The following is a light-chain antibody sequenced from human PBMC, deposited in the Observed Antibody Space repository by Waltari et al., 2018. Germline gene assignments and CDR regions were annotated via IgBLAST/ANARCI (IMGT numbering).Light chain of an antibody. V-gene: IGLV1-44*01. J-gene: IGLJ3*02. CDR2: RND. CDR1: ASNIGWNV. Sequence: QSVLSQPPSASGTPGQRVTISCAGRASNIGWNVVNLYQQVPGKAPKHLIYRNDLRPSGVPDRFSGSKSGTSASLAISGLQSEDEADYYCATWDESPSGHWVFGGGTKVTVL. CDR3: ATWDESPSGHWV.